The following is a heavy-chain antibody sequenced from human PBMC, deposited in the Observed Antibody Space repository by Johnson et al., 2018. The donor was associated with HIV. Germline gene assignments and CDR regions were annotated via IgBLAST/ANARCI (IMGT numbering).Heavy chain of an antibody. CDR1: GFTVSSNY. Sequence: EVQVLESGGGVVQPGKSLRLSCAASGFTVSSNYMSWVRQAPGKGLEWVSVIYSGGSTYYADSVKGRFTISRDNSKKMVYLQMNSLKTEDTAVYYCAKDVGNYWSAAFDIWGQGTMVTVSS. CDR3: AKDVGNYWSAAFDI. D-gene: IGHD3-22*01. CDR2: IYSGGST. J-gene: IGHJ3*02. V-gene: IGHV3-66*02.